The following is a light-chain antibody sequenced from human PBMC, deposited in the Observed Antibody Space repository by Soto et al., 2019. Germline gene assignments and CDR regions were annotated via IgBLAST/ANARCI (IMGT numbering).Light chain of an antibody. J-gene: IGKJ4*01. Sequence: EIVLTQSPATLSSSPGERATLSCRASQSIDTYLAWYQQKPGQAPRLLIYDASDRATGLPARFSGSGSGTAFTLTISGLEPEDFALDYFQQRYNWPLTFGGGTKVDIE. V-gene: IGKV3-11*01. CDR1: QSIDTY. CDR3: QQRYNWPLT. CDR2: DAS.